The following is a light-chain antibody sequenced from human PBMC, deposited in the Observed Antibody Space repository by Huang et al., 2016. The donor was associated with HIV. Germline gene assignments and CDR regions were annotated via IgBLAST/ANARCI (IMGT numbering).Light chain of an antibody. CDR1: QSLLHSNGYNY. V-gene: IGKV2-28*01. CDR3: MQALQTPPYT. CDR2: VRS. J-gene: IGKJ2*01. Sequence: DIVMTQSPLSLHVTPGEPASMSCRSSQSLLHSNGYNYLGWYLQKPGQSPQLLIYVRSHRASGVPDRFSGSGSGTDFALKISRVEAEDVGIYYCMQALQTPPYTFGQGTKLEIK.